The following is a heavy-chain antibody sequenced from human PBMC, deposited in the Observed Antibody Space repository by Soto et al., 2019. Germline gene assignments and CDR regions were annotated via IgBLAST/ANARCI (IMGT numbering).Heavy chain of an antibody. CDR3: ARDRALGGGNSYGYYYYGRDV. CDR1: GFTFSIYS. J-gene: IGHJ6*04. V-gene: IGHV3-48*01. CDR2: IMPGSSHI. Sequence: PGGSLRLSCAASGFTFSIYSMNWVRQAPGKGLEWVSYIMPGSSHIFYADSVKGRFTISRDNSKNTLYLQMNSLRAEDTAVYYCARDRALGGGNSYGYYYYGRDVGGKGTRVT. D-gene: IGHD5-18*01.